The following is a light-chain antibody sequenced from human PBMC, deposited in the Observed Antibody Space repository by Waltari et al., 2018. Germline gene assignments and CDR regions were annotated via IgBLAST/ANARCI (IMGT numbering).Light chain of an antibody. CDR2: AAS. CDR3: QQYYSYPVA. V-gene: IGKV1-8*01. CDR1: QGISSY. Sequence: AIRMTQSPSSFSASTGDRVTITCRASQGISSYLAWYQQKPGKAPKLLIYAASTLQSGVQSRFSGSGSGTDFTLTISCLQSEDFSTYYCQQYYSYPVAFGQGTKVEIK. J-gene: IGKJ1*01.